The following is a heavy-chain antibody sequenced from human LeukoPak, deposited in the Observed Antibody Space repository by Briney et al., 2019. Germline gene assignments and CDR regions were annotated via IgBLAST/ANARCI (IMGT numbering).Heavy chain of an antibody. CDR2: IYTSGST. V-gene: IGHV4-4*07. Sequence: SETLSLTCTVSGGSISSYYWSWIRQPAGKGLEWIGRIYTSGSTNYNPSLRSRVTMSVDTSKNQFSQKLSSVTAADTAVYYCARTGIEQRYQLLRGRYYYYYGMDVWGQGTTVTVSS. CDR3: ARTGIEQRYQLLRGRYYYYYGMDV. CDR1: GGSISSYY. J-gene: IGHJ6*02. D-gene: IGHD2-2*01.